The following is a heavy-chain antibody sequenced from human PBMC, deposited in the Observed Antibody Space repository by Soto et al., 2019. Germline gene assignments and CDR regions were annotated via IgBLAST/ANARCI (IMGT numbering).Heavy chain of an antibody. CDR1: GGSFSGYY. Sequence: PSETLSLTCAVYGGSFSGYYWNWIRQPPGKGLEWIGEINHSGSTNYNPSLKSRVTISVDTSKNQFSLKLSSVTAADTALYYCARGRTHRDGYNYNEGIYDYWGQGXLVTVSS. J-gene: IGHJ4*02. D-gene: IGHD5-12*01. CDR2: INHSGST. CDR3: ARGRTHRDGYNYNEGIYDY. V-gene: IGHV4-34*01.